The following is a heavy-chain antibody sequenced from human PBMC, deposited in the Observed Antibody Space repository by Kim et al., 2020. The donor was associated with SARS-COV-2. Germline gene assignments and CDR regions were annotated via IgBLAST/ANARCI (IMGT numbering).Heavy chain of an antibody. J-gene: IGHJ4*02. Sequence: GGSLRLSCAASGFTFSSYWMSWVRQAPGKGLEWVANIKQDGSEKYYVDSVKGRFTISRDNAKNSLYLQMNSLRAEDTAVYYCARDQGGNIVATGDYWGQGNLVTVSS. CDR2: IKQDGSEK. V-gene: IGHV3-7*03. CDR3: ARDQGGNIVATGDY. D-gene: IGHD5-12*01. CDR1: GFTFSSYW.